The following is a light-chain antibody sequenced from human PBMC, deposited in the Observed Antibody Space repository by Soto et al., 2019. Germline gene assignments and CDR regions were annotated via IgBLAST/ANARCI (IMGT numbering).Light chain of an antibody. CDR1: QSVSSN. J-gene: IGKJ4*01. Sequence: EIVMTQSPATLSVSPGERATLSCRASQSVSSNLAWYQQNPGQTPKLLLYVASTRATGIPARFSGSGSGTEXTLTISSLQSEDFAVYYCQQYNVWPLTFGGGTKVEFK. CDR2: VAS. CDR3: QQYNVWPLT. V-gene: IGKV3-15*01.